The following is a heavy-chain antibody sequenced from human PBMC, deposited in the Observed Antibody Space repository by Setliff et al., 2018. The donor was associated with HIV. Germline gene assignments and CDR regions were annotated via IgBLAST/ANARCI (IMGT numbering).Heavy chain of an antibody. Sequence: PSETLSLTCAVYGGSFSGYYWGWIRQPPGKGLEWIGSIFYSGSTHYNPSLKSRVTISVDTTKIQFSLKLSSVTAADTAVYYCARHRYYYGSGTYSGRFDFWGQGALVTVSS. J-gene: IGHJ4*02. CDR2: IFYSGST. CDR3: ARHRYYYGSGTYSGRFDF. V-gene: IGHV4-39*01. D-gene: IGHD3-10*01. CDR1: GGSFSGYY.